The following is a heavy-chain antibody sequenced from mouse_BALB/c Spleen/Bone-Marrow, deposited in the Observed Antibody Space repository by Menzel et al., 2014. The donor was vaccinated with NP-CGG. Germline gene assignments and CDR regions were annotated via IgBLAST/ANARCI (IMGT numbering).Heavy chain of an antibody. CDR1: GFNIKDTY. V-gene: IGHV14-3*02. D-gene: IGHD1-2*01. Sequence: VQLQQSGAELVKPGASVKLSCTASGFNIKDTYMHWVKQRPEQGLEWIGRIDPANGNTKYDPKFQGKATITADTSSNTAYLQLSSLISEDTAVYYCARYYYGYYFDYWGQGTTLTVSS. CDR3: ARYYYGYYFDY. J-gene: IGHJ2*01. CDR2: IDPANGNT.